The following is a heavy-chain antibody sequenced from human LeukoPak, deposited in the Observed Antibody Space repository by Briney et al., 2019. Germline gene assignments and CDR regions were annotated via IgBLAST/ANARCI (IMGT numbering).Heavy chain of an antibody. V-gene: IGHV4-39*07. CDR2: INHSGST. Sequence: SETLSLTCTVSGGSISSGGYYWSWIRQPPGKGLEWIGEINHSGSTNYNPSLKSRVTISVDTSKNQFSLKLSSVTAADTAVYYCARVPYYYDSSGFPFYYYGMDVWGQGTTVTVSS. J-gene: IGHJ6*02. D-gene: IGHD3-22*01. CDR1: GGSISSGGYY. CDR3: ARVPYYYDSSGFPFYYYGMDV.